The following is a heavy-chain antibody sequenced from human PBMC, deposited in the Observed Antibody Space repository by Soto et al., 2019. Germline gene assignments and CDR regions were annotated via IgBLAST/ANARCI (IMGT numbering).Heavy chain of an antibody. CDR3: ARTVSEVPADMRGAWGYYYYYMDV. CDR2: IYYSGST. J-gene: IGHJ6*03. Sequence: SESLSLTCTASGGSISIYYWTWIRQPPGKGLEWIGYIYYSGSTNYNPSLKSRVTISVDTSKNQFSLKLSSVTAADTAVYYCARTVSEVPADMRGAWGYYYYYMDVWGKGTTVTVSS. D-gene: IGHD2-2*01. CDR1: GGSISIYY. V-gene: IGHV4-59*01.